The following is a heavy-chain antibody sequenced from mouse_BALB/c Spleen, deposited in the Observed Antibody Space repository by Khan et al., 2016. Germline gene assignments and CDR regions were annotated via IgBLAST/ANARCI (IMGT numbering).Heavy chain of an antibody. D-gene: IGHD2-3*01. CDR1: GYTFTNYG. Sequence: QMQLEESGPELKKPGETVKISCKASGYTFTNYGMNWVKQAPGKGLKWMGWINTNTGEPTYAEEFKGRFAFSLETSASTAYLQINNLKNADTATYFCARWLLRYFDFWVAGTTVTVSS. J-gene: IGHJ1*01. CDR3: ARWLLRYFDF. V-gene: IGHV9-3*02. CDR2: INTNTGEP.